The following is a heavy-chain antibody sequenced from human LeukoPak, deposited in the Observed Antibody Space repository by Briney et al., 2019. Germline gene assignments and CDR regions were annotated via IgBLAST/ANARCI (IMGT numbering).Heavy chain of an antibody. Sequence: PGGSLRLSCAASGFTFSSYWMHWVRQAPGKGLVWVSRIRGDGTITSYADSVKGRYTVSRDNAKTTLFLQMDSLRDEDTAVYYCARSDYFDYWGQGTPVTVSS. CDR1: GFTFSSYW. CDR3: ARSDYFDY. V-gene: IGHV3-74*01. J-gene: IGHJ4*02. CDR2: IRGDGTIT.